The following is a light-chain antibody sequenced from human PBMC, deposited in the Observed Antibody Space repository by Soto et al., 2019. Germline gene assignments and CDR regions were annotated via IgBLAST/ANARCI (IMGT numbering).Light chain of an antibody. J-gene: IGLJ1*01. CDR1: KLGDKY. Sequence: SYELTQPPSVSVSPGQTASITCSGDKLGDKYACWYQQKPGQSPVLVIYQDSKRPSGIPERFSGTNSGNTAPLTISGTQAMDEADYYCQAWDSSPSYVFGTGTKLTVL. CDR2: QDS. V-gene: IGLV3-1*01. CDR3: QAWDSSPSYV.